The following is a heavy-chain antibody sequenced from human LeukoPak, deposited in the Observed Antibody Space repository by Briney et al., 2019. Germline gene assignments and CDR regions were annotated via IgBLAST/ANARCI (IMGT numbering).Heavy chain of an antibody. CDR1: GGTFSSYA. CDR3: ARAVAGEYYLDY. J-gene: IGHJ4*02. Sequence: ASVKVSCKASGGTFSSYAISWVRQAPGQGLEWMGGIIPIFGTANYAQKFQGRVTITADKSTSTAYMELSSLRSEDTAVYYCARAVAGEYYLDYWGQGTLVTVSS. D-gene: IGHD6-19*01. CDR2: IIPIFGTA. V-gene: IGHV1-69*06.